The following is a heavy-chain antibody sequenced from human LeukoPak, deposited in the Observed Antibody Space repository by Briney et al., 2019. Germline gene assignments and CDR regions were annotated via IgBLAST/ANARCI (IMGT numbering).Heavy chain of an antibody. V-gene: IGHV3-21*04. D-gene: IGHD3-9*01. Sequence: GGSLRLSCAASGFTFSSYSMNWVRQAPGKGLEWVSSISSSSSYIYYADSVKGRFTISRGNSKNTLYLQMNSLRAEDTAVYYCAKCILTGYYKGYMDVWGKGTTVTISS. CDR3: AKCILTGYYKGYMDV. CDR1: GFTFSSYS. J-gene: IGHJ6*03. CDR2: ISSSSSYI.